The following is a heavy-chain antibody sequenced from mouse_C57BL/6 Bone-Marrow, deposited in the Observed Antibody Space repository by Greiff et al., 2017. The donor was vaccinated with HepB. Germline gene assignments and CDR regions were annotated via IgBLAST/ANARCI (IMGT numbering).Heavy chain of an antibody. V-gene: IGHV1-64*01. CDR3: ARLGGNYPSMDY. CDR2: IHPNSGST. CDR1: GYTFTSYW. Sequence: VQLQQPGAELVKPGASVKLSCKASGYTFTSYWMHWVKQRPGQGLEWIGMIHPNSGSTNYNEKFKSKATLTVDKSSSTAYMQLSSLTSEDSAVYYCARLGGNYPSMDYWGQGTSVTVSS. D-gene: IGHD2-1*01. J-gene: IGHJ4*01.